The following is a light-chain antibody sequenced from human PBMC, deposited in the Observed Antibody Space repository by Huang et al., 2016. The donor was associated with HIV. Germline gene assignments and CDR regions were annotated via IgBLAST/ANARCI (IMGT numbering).Light chain of an antibody. Sequence: DIVMTQSPLSLPVSPGESASISCRSSQSLLHSNGYTYLDWYVQKPGQSPQLLIYLGSLRASGVPDRFRGSGSGTDFTLKVNRVEAEDVGIYYCMQALQTPRTFGQGTKVEIK. CDR3: MQALQTPRT. CDR1: QSLLHSNGYTY. J-gene: IGKJ1*01. V-gene: IGKV2-28*01. CDR2: LGS.